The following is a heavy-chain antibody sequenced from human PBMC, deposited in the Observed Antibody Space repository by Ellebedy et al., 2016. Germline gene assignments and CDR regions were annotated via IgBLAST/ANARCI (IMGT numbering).Heavy chain of an antibody. V-gene: IGHV1-69*13. CDR1: GGTFSSYA. CDR3: AGFTINQADY. Sequence: SVKVSXXASGGTFSSYAISWVRQAPGQGLEWMGGIIPIFGTANYAQKFQGRVTITADESTSTVYMELSSLRSEDTAVYYCAGFTINQADYWGQGTLVTVSS. J-gene: IGHJ4*02. CDR2: IIPIFGTA. D-gene: IGHD3-3*01.